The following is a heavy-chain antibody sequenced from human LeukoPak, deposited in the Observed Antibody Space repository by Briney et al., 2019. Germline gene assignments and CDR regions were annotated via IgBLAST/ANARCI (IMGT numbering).Heavy chain of an antibody. V-gene: IGHV4-59*01. CDR2: IYYSGNT. J-gene: IGHJ4*02. CDR3: AREAYDYGSGSYIDC. Sequence: SETLSLTCTVSGGSISSYYWSWIRQPPGKGLEWIGYIYYSGNTNYNPSLKSRVTISVDTSKNQFSLKLSSVTAADTAVYYCAREAYDYGSGSYIDCWGQGTLVTVSS. CDR1: GGSISSYY. D-gene: IGHD3-10*01.